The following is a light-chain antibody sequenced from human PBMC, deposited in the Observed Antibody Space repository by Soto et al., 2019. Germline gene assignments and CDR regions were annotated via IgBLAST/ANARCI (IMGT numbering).Light chain of an antibody. CDR1: SSDVGAYNS. J-gene: IGLJ3*02. Sequence: QSALTQPPSASGSPGQSVTISCTGTSSDVGAYNSVSWYQQHPGKAPRLMIYEVNKRPSGVPDRFSGSKSGNMASLTVSGPKAEDEADYYCNSHGGSNNFWVFGGGTKLTVL. V-gene: IGLV2-8*01. CDR3: NSHGGSNNFWV. CDR2: EVN.